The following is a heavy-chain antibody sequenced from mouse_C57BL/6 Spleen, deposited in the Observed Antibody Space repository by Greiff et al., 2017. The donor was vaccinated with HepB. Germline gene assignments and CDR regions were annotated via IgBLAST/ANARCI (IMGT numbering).Heavy chain of an antibody. CDR1: GYTFTSYW. D-gene: IGHD2-5*01. CDR3: ALYYSNSWFAY. J-gene: IGHJ3*01. CDR2: IHPSDSDT. V-gene: IGHV1-74*01. Sequence: QVQLQQPGAELVKPGASVKVSCKASGYTFTSYWMHWVKQRPGQGLEWIGRIHPSDSDTNYNQKFKGKATLTVDKSSSTAYMQLSSLTSEDSAVYYCALYYSNSWFAYWGQGTLVTVSA.